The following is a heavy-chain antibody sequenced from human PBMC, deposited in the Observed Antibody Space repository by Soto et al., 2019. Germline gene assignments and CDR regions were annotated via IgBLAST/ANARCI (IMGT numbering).Heavy chain of an antibody. D-gene: IGHD1-7*01. Sequence: SETLSVTCTVSGGSINSYYWSWIRQPPGKGLEWIGYIYYSGSTNYNPSLKSRITISADTSKNQFSLKLSSVTAADTAVYYCARHISSGTNIAAIRSFDPWGQGTLVTVSS. CDR1: GGSINSYY. CDR2: IYYSGST. V-gene: IGHV4-59*08. CDR3: ARHISSGTNIAAIRSFDP. J-gene: IGHJ5*02.